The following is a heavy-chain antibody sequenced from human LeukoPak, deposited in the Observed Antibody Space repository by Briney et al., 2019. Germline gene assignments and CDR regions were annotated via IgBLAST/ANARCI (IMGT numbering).Heavy chain of an antibody. J-gene: IGHJ4*02. CDR2: ISSSSSYI. V-gene: IGHV3-21*01. D-gene: IGHD3-9*01. Sequence: GGSLRLSCAASGFTLSSYTMNWVRQAPGKGLEWVSSISSSSSYIYYADSVKGRFTISRDNAKNSLSLQMNSLRAEDTAVYYCARALNYDTLTGYCDYWGQGTLVTVSS. CDR1: GFTLSSYT. CDR3: ARALNYDTLTGYCDY.